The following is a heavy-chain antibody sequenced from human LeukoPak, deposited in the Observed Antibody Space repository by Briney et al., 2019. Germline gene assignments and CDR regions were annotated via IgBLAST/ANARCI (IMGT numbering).Heavy chain of an antibody. D-gene: IGHD3-3*01. J-gene: IGHJ6*02. Sequence: SETLSLTCTVSGGSISSYYWSWIRQPPGKGLEWIGYIYYSGSTNYNPSLKSRVTISVDTSKNQFSLKLSSVTAADTAVYYCARGGLARKNYDFWSGWYYCYYGMDVWGQGTTVTVSS. CDR1: GGSISSYY. V-gene: IGHV4-59*01. CDR2: IYYSGST. CDR3: ARGGLARKNYDFWSGWYYCYYGMDV.